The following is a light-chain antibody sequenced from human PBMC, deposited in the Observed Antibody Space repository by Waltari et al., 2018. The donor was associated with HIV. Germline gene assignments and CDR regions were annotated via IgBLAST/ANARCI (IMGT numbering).Light chain of an antibody. J-gene: IGKJ3*01. CDR1: QTVINR. CDR2: DSS. Sequence: DIQMTQSPSSLSASVGDSVTITCRASQTVINRVNWYQQKPGKAPKVLIFDSSTLQSGVPSRFSGGGSGTEFTLTISDLQPDDLASYFCQQSYRTPLTFGPGTKVDIK. V-gene: IGKV1-39*01. CDR3: QQSYRTPLT.